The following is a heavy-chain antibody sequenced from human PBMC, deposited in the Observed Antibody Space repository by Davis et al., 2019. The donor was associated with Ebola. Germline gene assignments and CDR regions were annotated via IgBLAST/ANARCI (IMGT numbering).Heavy chain of an antibody. V-gene: IGHV1-18*01. Sequence: AASVKVSCKASGYTFNSYGFTWVRQAPGQGLEWMGWISAYNGNTNYAQKFQGRVAMTTDTSTSTAYMELRSLRSDDTAVYSCARDSGSYYDSHCDYWGQGTLVTVSS. J-gene: IGHJ4*02. CDR2: ISAYNGNT. CDR1: GYTFNSYG. CDR3: ARDSGSYYDSHCDY. D-gene: IGHD1-26*01.